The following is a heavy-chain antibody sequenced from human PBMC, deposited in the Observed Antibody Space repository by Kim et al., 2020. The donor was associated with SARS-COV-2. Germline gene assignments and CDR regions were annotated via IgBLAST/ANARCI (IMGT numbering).Heavy chain of an antibody. CDR1: GYTFTEYY. D-gene: IGHD6-13*01. Sequence: ASVKVSCKASGYTFTEYYLHWVRQAPRQGLEWMGWINPNNGNTNYAQRFQGRITMSRDTSISIVYMELSSLRFDDTAVYYCANRYKSTWYYFDFWGQGTLVTVSS. V-gene: IGHV1-2*02. CDR2: INPNNGNT. CDR3: ANRYKSTWYYFDF. J-gene: IGHJ4*02.